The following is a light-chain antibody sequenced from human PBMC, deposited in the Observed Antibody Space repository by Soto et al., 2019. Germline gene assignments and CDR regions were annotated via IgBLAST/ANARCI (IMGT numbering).Light chain of an antibody. CDR2: EVS. V-gene: IGLV2-14*01. J-gene: IGLJ2*01. CDR3: SSYSSTSTPVV. Sequence: QSALTQPASVSGSPGQSITISCTGTSSDIGGYSYVSWYQQHPDKATKLIIYEVSNRPSGVSNRFSGSKSGDTASLTISGLQADDEADYSCSSYSSTSTPVVFGGGTKLTVL. CDR1: SSDIGGYSY.